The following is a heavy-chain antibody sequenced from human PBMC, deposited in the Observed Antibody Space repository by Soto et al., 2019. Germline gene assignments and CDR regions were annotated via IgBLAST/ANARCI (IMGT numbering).Heavy chain of an antibody. D-gene: IGHD2-2*02. J-gene: IGHJ5*02. CDR2: INPNSGGT. Sequence: ASVKVSCKASGYTFTGYYMHWVRQAPGQGLEWMGWINPNSGGTNYAQKFQGWVTMTRDTSISTAYMELSRLRSDDTAVYYCARGNIVVVPAAIGEGWFDPWGQGTLVTVSS. CDR3: ARGNIVVVPAAIGEGWFDP. V-gene: IGHV1-2*04. CDR1: GYTFTGYY.